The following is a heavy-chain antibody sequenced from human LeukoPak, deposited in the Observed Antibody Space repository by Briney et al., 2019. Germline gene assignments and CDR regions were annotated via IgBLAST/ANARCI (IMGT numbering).Heavy chain of an antibody. V-gene: IGHV3-21*01. CDR1: GFTFSSYR. D-gene: IGHD6-19*01. J-gene: IGHJ4*02. CDR2: ITSSSSYI. Sequence: PGGSLRLSCVVSGFTFSSYRMNWVRQAPGEGLEWVSSITSSSSYIYYADSVKGRFTISRDNAKNSLSLQMSSLRAEDTAVYYCAKVPLSSSGWDREYYFDYWGQGTLVTVSS. CDR3: AKVPLSSSGWDREYYFDY.